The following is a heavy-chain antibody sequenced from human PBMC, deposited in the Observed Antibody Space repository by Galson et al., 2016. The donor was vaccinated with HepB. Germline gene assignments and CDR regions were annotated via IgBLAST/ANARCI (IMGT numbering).Heavy chain of an antibody. CDR1: GGSISTSHW. CDR3: ARDFVSDDIWGIHRSAWYFDL. D-gene: IGHD3-16*02. V-gene: IGHV4-4*02. Sequence: TLSLTCAVSGGSISTSHWWSWVRQSPGKGLEWIGEIYHSGTTNYNPSLKSRVTISVDKSQNQFSLSLTYVTAADTAVYYCARDFVSDDIWGIHRSAWYFDLWGRGTLVTVST. J-gene: IGHJ2*01. CDR2: IYHSGTT.